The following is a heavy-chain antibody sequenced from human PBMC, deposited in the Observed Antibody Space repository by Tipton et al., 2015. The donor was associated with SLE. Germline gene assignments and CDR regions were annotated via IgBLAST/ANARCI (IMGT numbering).Heavy chain of an antibody. CDR2: ISAGNTNT. V-gene: IGHV1-3*01. CDR1: EFTFNSYA. CDR3: ARVSIFGVAAYDY. D-gene: IGHD3-3*01. Sequence: QSGAEVKKPGASVKVSCRASEFTFNSYAMHWVRQAPGQGLEWMGWISAGNTNTKYSQSFRGRVAITRDTSANTAFLELSSLRSEDTAVYYCARVSIFGVAAYDYWGQGTLVTVSS. J-gene: IGHJ4*02.